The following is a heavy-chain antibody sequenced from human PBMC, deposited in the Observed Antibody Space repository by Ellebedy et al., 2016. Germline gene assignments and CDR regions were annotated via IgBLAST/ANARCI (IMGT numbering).Heavy chain of an antibody. CDR1: GYSFTSYW. J-gene: IGHJ4*02. CDR3: ARLGDYDSSGYLDY. CDR2: IYPGDSDT. Sequence: GGSLRLXXKGSGYSFTSYWIGWVRQMPGKGLEWMGIIYPGDSDTRYSPSFQGQVTISADKSISTAYLQWSSLKASDTAMYYCARLGDYDSSGYLDYWGQGTLVTVSS. V-gene: IGHV5-51*01. D-gene: IGHD3-22*01.